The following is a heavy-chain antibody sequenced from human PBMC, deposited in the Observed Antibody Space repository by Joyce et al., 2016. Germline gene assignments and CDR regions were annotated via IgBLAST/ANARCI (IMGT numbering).Heavy chain of an antibody. Sequence: EVQLVQSGPEVKKPGESLNISCKASGYSFTSYWIGWVRQPPGKGLQWRGSIYPGDYDTRYGPTLEGQVTMSVDKSTTTAYLQWDSLRASDTATYYCARRGGSSSSGNGMDVWGQGTTVIVSS. CDR3: ARRGGSSSSGNGMDV. CDR2: IYPGDYDT. J-gene: IGHJ6*02. V-gene: IGHV5-51*01. CDR1: GYSFTSYW. D-gene: IGHD3-10*01.